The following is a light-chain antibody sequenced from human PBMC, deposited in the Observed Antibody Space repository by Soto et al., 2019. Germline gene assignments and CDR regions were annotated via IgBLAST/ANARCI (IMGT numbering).Light chain of an antibody. CDR1: GNDVGAYNY. Sequence: SVLTQPRSVSGSPGQSVTISCTGTGNDVGAYNYVSWYQQHPGRPPKLLIYGVVRWPSGVPDRFSGSKSGNTASLTISGLQAEDEADYFFCSYAGGYTYLFGTGTKLTVL. J-gene: IGLJ1*01. CDR3: CSYAGGYTYL. V-gene: IGLV2-11*01. CDR2: GVV.